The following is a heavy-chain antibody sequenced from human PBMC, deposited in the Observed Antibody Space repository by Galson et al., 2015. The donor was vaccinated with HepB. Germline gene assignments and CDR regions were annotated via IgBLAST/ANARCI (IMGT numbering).Heavy chain of an antibody. CDR3: TTDYYAIVRPTDY. V-gene: IGHV3-15*07. CDR2: IKSKTDGGTT. J-gene: IGHJ4*02. D-gene: IGHD3-10*01. CDR1: GFTFSNAW. Sequence: SLRLSCAASGFTFSNAWMNWVRQAPGKGLEWVGRIKSKTDGGTTDYAAPVKGRFTISRDDSKNTLYLQMNSLKTEDTAVYYCTTDYYAIVRPTDYWGQGTLVTVSS.